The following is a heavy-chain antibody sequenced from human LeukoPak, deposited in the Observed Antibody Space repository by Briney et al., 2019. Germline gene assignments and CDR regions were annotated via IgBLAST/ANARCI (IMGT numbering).Heavy chain of an antibody. CDR1: GGSFSGYY. Sequence: SETLSLTCAVYGGSFSGYYWSWIRQPPGKGLEWIGEINYSRSTNYNPSLKSRVTISVDTSKNQFSLKLSSVTAADTAVYYCARGVCSGGSCYSEWNYWGQGTLVTVSS. CDR2: INYSRST. CDR3: ARGVCSGGSCYSEWNY. D-gene: IGHD2-15*01. V-gene: IGHV4-34*01. J-gene: IGHJ4*02.